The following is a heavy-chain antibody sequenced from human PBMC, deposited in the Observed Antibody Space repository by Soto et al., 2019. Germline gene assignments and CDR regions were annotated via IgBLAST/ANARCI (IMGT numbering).Heavy chain of an antibody. Sequence: QVELVESGGGVVQPGRSLRLSCAASGFTFSSYGMHWVRQAPGKGLDWVAVIWYDGSDKYYADSVKGRFTISRDNSRKSLYLQKNRLRGEGTAVYGCARAAAGNSPFDYWGQGTLVSVSS. CDR1: GFTFSSYG. CDR3: ARAAAGNSPFDY. V-gene: IGHV3-33*01. J-gene: IGHJ4*02. D-gene: IGHD6-13*01. CDR2: IWYDGSDK.